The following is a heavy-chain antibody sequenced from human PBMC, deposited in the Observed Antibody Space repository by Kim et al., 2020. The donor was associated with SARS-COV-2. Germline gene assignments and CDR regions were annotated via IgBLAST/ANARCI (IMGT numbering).Heavy chain of an antibody. D-gene: IGHD3-22*01. Sequence: SLKSRVTISVDTSKNQFSLKLSSVTAADTAVYYCARAAQDSSGYYYFDYWGQGTLVTVSS. J-gene: IGHJ4*02. V-gene: IGHV4-34*01. CDR3: ARAAQDSSGYYYFDY.